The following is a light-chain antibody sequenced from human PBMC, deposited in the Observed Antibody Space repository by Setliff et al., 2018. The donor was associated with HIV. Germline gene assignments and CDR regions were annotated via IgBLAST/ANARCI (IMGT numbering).Light chain of an antibody. CDR3: CSYAGTYTYI. V-gene: IGLV2-11*01. CDR1: SSDVGAYNY. CDR2: DVS. Sequence: QSALTQPRSVSGSPGQSVTFSCTGSSSDVGAYNYVSWYQQHPGKAPKLIVYDVSKRPSGVPDRFSGSKSGDTASLTISGLQSEDEADYYCCSYAGTYTYIFGTVTKVTVL. J-gene: IGLJ1*01.